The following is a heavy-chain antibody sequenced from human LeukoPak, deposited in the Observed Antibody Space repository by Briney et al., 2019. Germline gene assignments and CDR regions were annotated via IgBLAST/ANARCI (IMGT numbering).Heavy chain of an antibody. CDR2: INPSGDST. CDR3: ARDPLVVTYWGRGYYYYMDV. J-gene: IGHJ6*03. D-gene: IGHD2-15*01. Sequence: ASVKVSCKASGYTFTSYYMHWVRQAPGQGLEWMGIINPSGDSTSYAQKFQGRVTMTRDMSTSTVYMELSSLRSEDTAVYYCARDPLVVTYWGRGYYYYMDVWGKGTTVTVSS. V-gene: IGHV1-46*01. CDR1: GYTFTSYY.